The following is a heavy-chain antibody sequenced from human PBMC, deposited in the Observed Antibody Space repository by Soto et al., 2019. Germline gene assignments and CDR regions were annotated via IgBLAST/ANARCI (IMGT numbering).Heavy chain of an antibody. CDR2: ISGSGGST. V-gene: IGHV3-23*01. J-gene: IGHJ4*02. CDR1: GFTFSSYA. Sequence: GGSLRLSCAASGFTFSSYAMSWVRQAPGKGLEWVSAISGSGGSTYYADSVKGRFTISRDNSKNTLYLQMNSLRAEDTAVYYCAKGTEWLRLHYFDYWGQGTLVTVLL. D-gene: IGHD5-12*01. CDR3: AKGTEWLRLHYFDY.